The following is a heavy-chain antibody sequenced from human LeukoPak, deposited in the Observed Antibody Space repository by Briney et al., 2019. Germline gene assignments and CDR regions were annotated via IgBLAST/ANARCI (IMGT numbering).Heavy chain of an antibody. J-gene: IGHJ5*02. Sequence: PSETLSLTCTVSGVSISSYYWSWIRQPPGKGLEWIGYIYYSGSTNYNPSLKSRVTISVDTSKNQFSLKLSSVTAADTAVYYCARCPDIVVVVAADHNWFDPWGQGTLVTVSS. CDR3: ARCPDIVVVVAADHNWFDP. D-gene: IGHD2-15*01. CDR1: GVSISSYY. CDR2: IYYSGST. V-gene: IGHV4-59*12.